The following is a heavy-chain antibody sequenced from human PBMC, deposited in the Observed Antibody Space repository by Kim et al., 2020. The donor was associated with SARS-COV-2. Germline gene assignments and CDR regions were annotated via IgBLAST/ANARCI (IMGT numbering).Heavy chain of an antibody. V-gene: IGHV3-33*01. D-gene: IGHD6-13*01. Sequence: GGSLRLSCAASGFTFSSYGMHWVRQAPGKGLEWVAVIWYDGSNKYYADSVKGRFTISRDNSKNTLYLLMNSLIAENTAVYYWARDFSADSSSLYHSVWG. CDR2: IWYDGSNK. J-gene: IGHJ3*01. CDR1: GFTFSSYG. CDR3: ARDFSADSSSLYHSV.